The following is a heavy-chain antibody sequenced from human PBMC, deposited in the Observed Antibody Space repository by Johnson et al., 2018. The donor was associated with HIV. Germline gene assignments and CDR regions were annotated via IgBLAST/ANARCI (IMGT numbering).Heavy chain of an antibody. CDR1: GFTFSSYA. CDR2: IYTGGST. Sequence: VQLVESGGGLVQPGRSLKLSCAASGFTFSSYAMSWVRQAPGKGLEWVSVIYTGGSTYYADSVRGRFTISRDNSNNTLYLQMNSLRGEDTAVYYCARDRVATIRGVNAFDIWGQGTVVTVSS. V-gene: IGHV3-66*01. J-gene: IGHJ3*02. CDR3: ARDRVATIRGVNAFDI. D-gene: IGHD5-12*01.